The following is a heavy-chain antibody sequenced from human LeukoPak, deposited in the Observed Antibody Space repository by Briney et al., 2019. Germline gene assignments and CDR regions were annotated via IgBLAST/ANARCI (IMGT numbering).Heavy chain of an antibody. V-gene: IGHV3-74*01. CDR3: ARDNNYAMGL. Sequence: GGSLRLSCAASGFTFSSYGMSWVRQAPGKGLVWVSHINDDGSDTNYADSVKGRFTISRDNAKNMVFLQMNSLRAEDTAVYYCARDNNYAMGLWGQGTTVTVSS. CDR1: GFTFSSYG. CDR2: INDDGSDT. J-gene: IGHJ6*02.